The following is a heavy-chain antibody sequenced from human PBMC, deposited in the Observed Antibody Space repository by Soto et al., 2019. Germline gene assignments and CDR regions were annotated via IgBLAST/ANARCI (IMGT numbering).Heavy chain of an antibody. V-gene: IGHV3-23*01. D-gene: IGHD2-15*01. CDR1: GFTFSNYA. Sequence: GGSLRLSCAASGFTFSNYAMSWVRQAPGTGLECVSVISGGGESTYYADSVKGRFTISRDNSKNTLYLQMSSLRAEDTALYFCAKDLSLNGGNTNGYFDYWGQGTRVTVSS. CDR2: ISGGGEST. J-gene: IGHJ4*02. CDR3: AKDLSLNGGNTNGYFDY.